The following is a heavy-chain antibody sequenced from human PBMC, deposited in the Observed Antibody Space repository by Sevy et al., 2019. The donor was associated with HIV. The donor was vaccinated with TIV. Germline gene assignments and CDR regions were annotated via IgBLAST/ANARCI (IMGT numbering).Heavy chain of an antibody. V-gene: IGHV4-59*08. CDR1: GGSIFSNY. J-gene: IGHJ4*02. CDR3: AGENAWGRGYS. Sequence: SETLSLTCTVSGGSIFSNYWGWIRQPPGRGLEWIANIYYNGNTNYNPSLKSRVTISLDTSKDQFSLWLNSVTAAHTAIDYCAGENAWGRGYSWGQGTLVTVSS. D-gene: IGHD1-26*01. CDR2: IYYNGNT.